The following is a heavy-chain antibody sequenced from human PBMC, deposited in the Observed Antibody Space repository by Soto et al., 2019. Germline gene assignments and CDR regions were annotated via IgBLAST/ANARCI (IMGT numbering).Heavy chain of an antibody. CDR2: IYYSGST. CDR1: GGSISSSSYY. CDR3: ARHGTEAGYSSSWYRDYYYYGMDV. Sequence: PSETLSLTCTVSGGSISSSSYYWGWIRQPPGKGLEWIGSIYYSGSTYYNPSLKSRVTISVDTSKNQFSLKLSSVTAADTAVYYCARHGTEAGYSSSWYRDYYYYGMDVWGQGTTVTVSS. V-gene: IGHV4-39*01. J-gene: IGHJ6*02. D-gene: IGHD6-13*01.